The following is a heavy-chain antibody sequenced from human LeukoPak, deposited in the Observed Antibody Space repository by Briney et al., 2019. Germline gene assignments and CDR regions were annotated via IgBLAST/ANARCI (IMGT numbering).Heavy chain of an antibody. CDR3: TTDRGKDDAFDI. CDR1: GFTFSNAW. Sequence: GGSLRLSCAASGFTFSNAWMSWVRQAPGKGLEWVGRIKSKTDGGTTDYAAPVKGRFTISRDDSKNTLYLQMNSLKTEDTAVYYCTTDRGKDDAFDIWGQGTMVTVSS. CDR2: IKSKTDGGTT. J-gene: IGHJ3*02. V-gene: IGHV3-15*01.